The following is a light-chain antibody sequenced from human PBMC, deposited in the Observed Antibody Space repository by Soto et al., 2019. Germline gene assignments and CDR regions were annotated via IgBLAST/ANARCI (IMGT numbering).Light chain of an antibody. J-gene: IGLJ2*01. CDR2: DVS. V-gene: IGLV2-14*01. CDR1: SSDVGGYNY. CDR3: SSYTSSSTVV. Sequence: QSALTQPASVSGSPGQSITISCTGTSSDVGGYNYVSWYQQHPGTAPKLMIYDVSNRPSGVSNRFSGSNSGNTASRTISGRQDEDEAYYYCSSYTSSSTVVFGGGTKLTVL.